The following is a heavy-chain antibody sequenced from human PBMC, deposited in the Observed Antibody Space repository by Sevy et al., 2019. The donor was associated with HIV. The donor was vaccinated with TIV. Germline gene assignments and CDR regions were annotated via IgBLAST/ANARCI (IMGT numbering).Heavy chain of an antibody. CDR3: ARGYYYDSSGYYFVDYFDY. V-gene: IGHV3-64*01. CDR2: ISSNGGST. D-gene: IGHD3-22*01. Sequence: GSLRLSCAASGFTFSSYAMHWVRQAPGKGLEYVSAISSNGGSTYYANSVKGRFTISRDNSKNTLYLQMGSLRAEDMAVYYCARGYYYDSSGYYFVDYFDYWGQGTLVTISS. CDR1: GFTFSSYA. J-gene: IGHJ4*02.